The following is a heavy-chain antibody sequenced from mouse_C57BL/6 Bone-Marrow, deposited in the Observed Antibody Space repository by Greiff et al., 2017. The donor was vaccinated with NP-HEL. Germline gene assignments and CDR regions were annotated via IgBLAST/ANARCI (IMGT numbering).Heavy chain of an antibody. CDR1: GYTFTSYW. J-gene: IGHJ2*01. D-gene: IGHD1-1*01. CDR3: ASRGYYYGTFFDY. CDR2: INPSNGGT. Sequence: QVHVKQPGTELVKPGASVKLSCKASGYTFTSYWMHWVKQRPGQGLEWIRNINPSNGGTNYNEKFRSKATLTVDKSSSTAYMQLSSLTSEDSAVYYCASRGYYYGTFFDYWGQGTTLTVSS. V-gene: IGHV1-53*01.